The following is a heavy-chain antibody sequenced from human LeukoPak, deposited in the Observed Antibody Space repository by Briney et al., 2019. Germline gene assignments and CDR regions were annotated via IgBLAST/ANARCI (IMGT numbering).Heavy chain of an antibody. J-gene: IGHJ4*02. D-gene: IGHD5-24*01. CDR3: AREEEMATESFDY. Sequence: GGSLRLSCAASGFTFSSYSMNWFGRPPGKGLNWVSSISSSSSYIYYADSVKGRFTISRDNAKNSLYLQMNSLRAEDTAVYYCAREEEMATESFDYWGQGTLVTVSS. CDR2: ISSSSSYI. CDR1: GFTFSSYS. V-gene: IGHV3-21*01.